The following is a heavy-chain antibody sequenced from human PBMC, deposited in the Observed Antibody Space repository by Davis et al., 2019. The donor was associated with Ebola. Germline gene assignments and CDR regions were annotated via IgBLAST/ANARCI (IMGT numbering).Heavy chain of an antibody. D-gene: IGHD5-24*01. CDR3: VRHAMRMTNSDGWRIQN. Sequence: MPSETLSLTCAVSGGSISSSNWWSWVRQPPGKGLEWIGAIYHSGSTNYNPSLKSRVTISIDSSKNQFFLWLASVTAADTAVYYCVRHAMRMTNSDGWRIQNWGQGTLVTVAA. CDR1: GGSISSSNW. CDR2: IYHSGST. V-gene: IGHV4-4*02. J-gene: IGHJ1*01.